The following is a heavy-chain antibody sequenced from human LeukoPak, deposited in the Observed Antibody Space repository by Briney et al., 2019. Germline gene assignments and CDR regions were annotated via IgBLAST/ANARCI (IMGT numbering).Heavy chain of an antibody. Sequence: GASVKVSCKASGGTFGSYAISWVRQAPGQGLEWMGRIIPILGIANYAQKFQGRVAITADKSTSTAYMELSSLRSEDTAVYYCARDRGLGITMVRGVENWFDPWGQGTLVTVSS. CDR1: GGTFGSYA. CDR2: IIPILGIA. D-gene: IGHD3-10*01. V-gene: IGHV1-69*04. J-gene: IGHJ5*02. CDR3: ARDRGLGITMVRGVENWFDP.